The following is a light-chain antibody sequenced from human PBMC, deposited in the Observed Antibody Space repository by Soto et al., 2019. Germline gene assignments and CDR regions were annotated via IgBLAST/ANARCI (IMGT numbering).Light chain of an antibody. J-gene: IGLJ3*02. CDR1: SSDIGAYNY. Sequence: QSALTQPASVSGSPGQSITISCSGSSSDIGAYNYVSWYQHHPGKVPKVMIYEVTNRPSGVSNRCSGSKSGNTASLTISGLQAEDEADYYCSSYTSSSPLVFGGGTKLTVL. V-gene: IGLV2-14*01. CDR2: EVT. CDR3: SSYTSSSPLV.